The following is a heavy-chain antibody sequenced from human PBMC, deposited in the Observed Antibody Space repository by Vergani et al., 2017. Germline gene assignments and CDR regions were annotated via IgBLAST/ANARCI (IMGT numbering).Heavy chain of an antibody. V-gene: IGHV3-23*01. D-gene: IGHD6-19*01. CDR2: LSASDRRT. Sequence: EVQLLESGGDLVQPGGSLRLSCAASGFTFIMHAMSWVRQAPGKGLEWVSTLSASDRRTHYADSVKGRFTISRDISKKTLFLHMNSLRPEDTAVYYCAKVGRSEVAGTFGAFDIWGQGTMVTVSS. J-gene: IGHJ3*02. CDR3: AKVGRSEVAGTFGAFDI. CDR1: GFTFIMHA.